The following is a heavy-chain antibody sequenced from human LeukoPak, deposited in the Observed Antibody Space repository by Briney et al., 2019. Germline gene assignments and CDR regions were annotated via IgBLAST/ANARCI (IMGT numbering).Heavy chain of an antibody. CDR3: AKSGCSSTSCYLNY. J-gene: IGHJ4*02. Sequence: PGGSLRLSCAASGSTFDDYAMHWVRQAPGKGLEWVSGISWNSGSIGYADSVKGRFTISRDNAKNSLYLQMNSLRPEDMALYYCAKSGCSSTSCYLNYWGQRILVTVSS. D-gene: IGHD2-2*01. CDR1: GSTFDDYA. CDR2: ISWNSGSI. V-gene: IGHV3-9*03.